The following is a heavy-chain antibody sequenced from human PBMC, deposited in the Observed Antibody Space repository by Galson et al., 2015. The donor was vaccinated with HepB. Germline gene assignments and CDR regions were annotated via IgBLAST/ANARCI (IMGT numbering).Heavy chain of an antibody. CDR3: AKASRAYCSGGTCYSNY. V-gene: IGHV3-23*01. J-gene: IGHJ4*02. CDR1: GLTFSIYA. D-gene: IGHD2-15*01. Sequence: SLRLSCAASGLTFSIYAMSWVRQAPGKGLEWVSGISGSGDSTYYADSVKGRFTISRDNSKNTLCLQMNSLRAGDTAVYYCAKASRAYCSGGTCYSNYWGQGTLVTVSS. CDR2: ISGSGDST.